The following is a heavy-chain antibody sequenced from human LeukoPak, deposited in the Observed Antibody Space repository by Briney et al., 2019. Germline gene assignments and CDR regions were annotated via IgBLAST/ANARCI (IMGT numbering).Heavy chain of an antibody. CDR2: MYYSGST. J-gene: IGHJ4*02. CDR3: ARGPPSYCSGGSCYSNYFDY. V-gene: IGHV4-59*02. Sequence: PSETLSLTCTVSGDSVRSFHWSWIRQPPGKGLEWIGHMYYSGSTNYNPSLKSRVSMSVDTSKNQFSLRLSSVTAADTAVYYCARGPPSYCSGGSCYSNYFDYWGQGTLVTVSS. CDR1: GDSVRSFH. D-gene: IGHD2-15*01.